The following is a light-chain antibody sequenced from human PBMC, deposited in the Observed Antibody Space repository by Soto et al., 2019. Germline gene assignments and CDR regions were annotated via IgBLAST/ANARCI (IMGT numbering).Light chain of an antibody. CDR3: QQYNNWPPLT. Sequence: EIVMTQSPATLSVSPGERATLSCRASQSVSSNLAWYQQKPGQAPRLLIYGASTRATGIPARFSGSGSGTGFTLPFSRLQSEDFAVYYCQQYNNWPPLTFGGGTKVEIK. CDR1: QSVSSN. CDR2: GAS. V-gene: IGKV3-15*01. J-gene: IGKJ4*01.